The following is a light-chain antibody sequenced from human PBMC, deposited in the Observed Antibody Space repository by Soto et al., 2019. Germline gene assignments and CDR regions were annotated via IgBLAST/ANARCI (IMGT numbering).Light chain of an antibody. CDR1: SSDVGGSNG. CDR3: SSYTSSSTYV. Sequence: QSVLTQPPSVSGSPGQSVAISCPGTSSDVGGSNGVSWYQQPPGTAPKLIIYDVSNRPSGVPDRFSGSKSGNPASLIISGLQAEDEGDYYCSSYTSSSTYVFGTGTKVTVL. J-gene: IGLJ1*01. V-gene: IGLV2-18*02. CDR2: DVS.